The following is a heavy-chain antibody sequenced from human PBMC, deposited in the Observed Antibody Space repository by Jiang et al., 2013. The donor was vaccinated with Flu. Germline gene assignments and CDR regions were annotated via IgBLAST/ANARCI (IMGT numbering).Heavy chain of an antibody. D-gene: IGHD2-15*01. J-gene: IGHJ5*02. V-gene: IGHV1-18*01. Sequence: SGAEVKKPGASVKVSCTASGYIFTSYGINWVRQAPGQGLEWMGWISPYNGDINYAQKFQGRVTMTTDTSAGTAYMELRNLRSDDTAVYFCARNPGGSSIPNWFDPWGQGSLVTVSS. CDR3: ARNPGGSSIPNWFDP. CDR2: ISPYNGDI. CDR1: GYIFTSYG.